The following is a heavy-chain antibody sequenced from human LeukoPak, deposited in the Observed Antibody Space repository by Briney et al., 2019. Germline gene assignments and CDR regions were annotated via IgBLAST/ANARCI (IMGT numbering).Heavy chain of an antibody. D-gene: IGHD5-12*01. Sequence: PSETLSLTCAVYGGSFSGYYWSWIRQPPGKGLEWIGEINHSGSTNYNPSLKSRVTISVDTSKNQFSLKLSSVTAADTAVYYCASGRWLRPVGYWGQGTLVTVSS. V-gene: IGHV4-34*01. CDR1: GGSFSGYY. J-gene: IGHJ4*02. CDR2: INHSGST. CDR3: ASGRWLRPVGY.